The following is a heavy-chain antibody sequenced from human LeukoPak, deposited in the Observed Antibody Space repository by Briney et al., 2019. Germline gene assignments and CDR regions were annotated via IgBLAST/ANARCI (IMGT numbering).Heavy chain of an antibody. CDR1: GYTFTSYY. V-gene: IGHV1-46*01. Sequence: ASVKVSCKASGYTFTSYYMHWVRQAPGQGLEWMGIINPSGGSTSYAQKLQGRVTMTTDTSTSTAYMELRSLRSDDTAVYYCATLGYCSSTSCSSAFDIWGQGTMVTVSS. CDR3: ATLGYCSSTSCSSAFDI. J-gene: IGHJ3*02. D-gene: IGHD2-2*01. CDR2: INPSGGST.